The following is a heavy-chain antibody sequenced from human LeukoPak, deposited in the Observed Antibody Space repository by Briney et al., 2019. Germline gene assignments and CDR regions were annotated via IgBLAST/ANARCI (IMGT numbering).Heavy chain of an antibody. D-gene: IGHD6-19*01. V-gene: IGHV3-48*01. CDR1: GFSFRSHG. J-gene: IGHJ4*02. Sequence: GGCLSLSCAASGFSFRSHGMNWVRQAPGKGLEWVSYITSSGSSIYYADSVKGRFTISRDNAKNSLYLQMNSLRAEDTAVYYCARDVATSGWATFYWGPGTLVTVSS. CDR2: ITSSGSSI. CDR3: ARDVATSGWATFY.